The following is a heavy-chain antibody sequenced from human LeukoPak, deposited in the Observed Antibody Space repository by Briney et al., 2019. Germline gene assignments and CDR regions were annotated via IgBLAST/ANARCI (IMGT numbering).Heavy chain of an antibody. CDR1: GFTFSSYS. Sequence: GGSLRLSCAASGFTFSSYSMNWVRQAPGKGLEWVSSISSSSSYIYYADSVKGRFTISRDNAKNSLYLQMNSLRAEDTAVYYCARLGEGELQYYWGQGTLVTVSS. D-gene: IGHD1-7*01. CDR3: ARLGEGELQYY. V-gene: IGHV3-21*01. J-gene: IGHJ4*02. CDR2: ISSSSSYI.